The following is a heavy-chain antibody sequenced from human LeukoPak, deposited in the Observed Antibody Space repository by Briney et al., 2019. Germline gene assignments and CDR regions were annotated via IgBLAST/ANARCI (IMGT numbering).Heavy chain of an antibody. V-gene: IGHV4-59*08. J-gene: IGHJ4*02. CDR2: IYYSGST. CDR1: GGSISSYY. D-gene: IGHD1-26*01. Sequence: SETLSLTCTVSGGSISSYYWSWIRQPPGKGLEWIGYIYYSGSTNYNPSLKSRVTISVDTSKNQFSLKLSSVTAADTAVYYCARLVGARFDYWGQGTLVTVSS. CDR3: ARLVGARFDY.